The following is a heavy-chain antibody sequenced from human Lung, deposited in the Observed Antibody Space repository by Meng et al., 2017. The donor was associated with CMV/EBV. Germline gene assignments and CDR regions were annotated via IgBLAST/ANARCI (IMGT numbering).Heavy chain of an antibody. J-gene: IGHJ5*02. Sequence: LXCTVSGGSISSSSYYWGWIRQPPGKGLEWIGSIYYSGSTYYNPSLKSRVTISVGTSKNQFSLKLSSVTAADTAVYYCARDLKSYCSSTSCYINWFDPWXQGTLVTVSS. CDR2: IYYSGST. CDR1: GGSISSSSYY. CDR3: ARDLKSYCSSTSCYINWFDP. V-gene: IGHV4-39*07. D-gene: IGHD2-2*02.